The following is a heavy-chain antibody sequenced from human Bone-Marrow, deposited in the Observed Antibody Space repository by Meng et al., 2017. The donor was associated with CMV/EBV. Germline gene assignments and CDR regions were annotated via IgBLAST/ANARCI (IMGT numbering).Heavy chain of an antibody. CDR2: IIPILGIA. D-gene: IGHD3-10*01. CDR1: GGTFSSYT. J-gene: IGHJ6*02. V-gene: IGHV1-69*04. CDR3: ARESSPPLGAPTYYCYYGKDV. Sequence: SSVKVSCKASGGTFSSYTISWLRQAPGQGLEWMGRIIPILGIANYAQKFQGRVTITADKSTSTAYMELSSLRSEDTAVYYCARESSPPLGAPTYYCYYGKDVWGQGTTVTVSS.